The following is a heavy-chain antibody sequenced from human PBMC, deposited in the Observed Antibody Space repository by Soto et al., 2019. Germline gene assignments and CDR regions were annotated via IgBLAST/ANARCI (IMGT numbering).Heavy chain of an antibody. CDR1: GFTFTSSA. J-gene: IGHJ4*02. Sequence: GASVKVSCKASGFTFTSSAVQWVRQARGQRLEWIGWIVVGSGNTNYAQKFQERVTITRDMSTSTAYMELSSLRSEDTAVYYCAAAGDYGDPFVDYWGQGTLVTVSS. CDR3: AAAGDYGDPFVDY. D-gene: IGHD4-17*01. V-gene: IGHV1-58*01. CDR2: IVVGSGNT.